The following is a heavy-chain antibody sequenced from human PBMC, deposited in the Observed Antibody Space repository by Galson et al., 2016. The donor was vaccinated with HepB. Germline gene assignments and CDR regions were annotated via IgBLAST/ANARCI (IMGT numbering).Heavy chain of an antibody. CDR1: GFTFRSSK. V-gene: IGHV3-48*02. Sequence: SLRLSCAASGFTFRSSKIDWVRQAPGKGLEWVSYIDDGSSTIYYADSVKGRFTISRDNAKNSVYLQLNSLRDEDTAVYYCERDATESPVAKSNRVWYFDLWGRGTRVTVSS. CDR3: ERDATESPVAKSNRVWYFDL. J-gene: IGHJ2*01. CDR2: IDDGSSTI. D-gene: IGHD1-14*01.